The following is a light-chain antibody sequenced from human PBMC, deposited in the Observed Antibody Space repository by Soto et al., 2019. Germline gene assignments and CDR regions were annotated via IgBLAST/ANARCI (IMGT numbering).Light chain of an antibody. J-gene: IGKJ1*01. CDR1: QSISSD. Sequence: DIQMTQSPSSLSASVGDRVTITCRASQSISSDLNWYQQKPGKAPKLLIYSASSLQSGVPSRFSGSGSGTDFTLTISSLQPEDFATYYCQQSYSTPPTFGQGPKVEIK. CDR3: QQSYSTPPT. V-gene: IGKV1-39*01. CDR2: SAS.